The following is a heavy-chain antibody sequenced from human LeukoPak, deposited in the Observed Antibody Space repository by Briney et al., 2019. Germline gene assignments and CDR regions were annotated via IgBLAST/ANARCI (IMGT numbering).Heavy chain of an antibody. CDR1: GYTFTGYY. D-gene: IGHD2-15*01. Sequence: ASVKVSSKASGYTFTGYYMHRVRQAPGQGLEWMGWINPNSGGTNYAQKFQGRVTMTRDTSISTAYMELSMLRSDDTAVYYCALTAKLAEYFQHWGQGTLVTVSS. J-gene: IGHJ1*01. CDR3: ALTAKLAEYFQH. CDR2: INPNSGGT. V-gene: IGHV1-2*02.